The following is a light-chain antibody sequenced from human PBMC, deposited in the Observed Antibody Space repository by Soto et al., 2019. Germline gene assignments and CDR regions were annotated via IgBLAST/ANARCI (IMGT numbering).Light chain of an antibody. CDR3: MPYTPTSSFV. Sequence: QSALTQPASMSGSPGQSITISCTGTRSDIGTYNYLSWYQQHPGKAPRLVISDVSNRPSGVSNRFSGSKSGNTASLTITGLQSEDDADYYRMPYTPTSSFVFGSGTKLTVL. J-gene: IGLJ1*01. CDR2: DVS. CDR1: RSDIGTYNY. V-gene: IGLV2-14*03.